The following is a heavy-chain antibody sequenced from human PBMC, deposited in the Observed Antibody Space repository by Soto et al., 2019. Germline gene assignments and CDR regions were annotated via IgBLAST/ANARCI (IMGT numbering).Heavy chain of an antibody. CDR3: AKIRMVTAMFQMDV. CDR2: ISFDGSNT. Sequence: GGSLRLSCATSGFTFSDYAMHWVRQAPGQGLEWVAAISFDGSNTYYADSLTGRFPISRDPSKNTLYLDMNSLRPEDTAVYYCAKIRMVTAMFQMDVWGQGTTVTVSS. CDR1: GFTFSDYA. V-gene: IGHV3-30*18. D-gene: IGHD2-21*02. J-gene: IGHJ6*02.